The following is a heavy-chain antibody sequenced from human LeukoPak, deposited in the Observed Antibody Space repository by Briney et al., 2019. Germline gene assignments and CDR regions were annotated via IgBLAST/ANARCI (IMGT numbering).Heavy chain of an antibody. Sequence: SVKVSCKASGGTFSSYAISWVRQAPGQGLEWMGGIIPIFGTANYAQKFQGRVTITADESTSTAYMELSSLRSEDTAVYYCASEGGYYDSSGYYPMDYWGQGTLVTVSS. D-gene: IGHD3-22*01. CDR3: ASEGGYYDSSGYYPMDY. V-gene: IGHV1-69*13. J-gene: IGHJ4*02. CDR1: GGTFSSYA. CDR2: IIPIFGTA.